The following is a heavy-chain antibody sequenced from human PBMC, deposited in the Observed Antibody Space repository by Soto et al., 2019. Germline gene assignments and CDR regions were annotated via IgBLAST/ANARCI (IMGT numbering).Heavy chain of an antibody. Sequence: PSETLSLTCAVYGGSFSGYYWSWIRQPPGKGLEWIGEINHSGSTNYNPSLKSRVTISVDTSKNQFSLKLSSVTAADTAVYYCARPMGASYYYYYMDVWGKGTTVTVSS. D-gene: IGHD3-16*01. CDR2: INHSGST. CDR1: GGSFSGYY. J-gene: IGHJ6*03. V-gene: IGHV4-34*01. CDR3: ARPMGASYYYYYMDV.